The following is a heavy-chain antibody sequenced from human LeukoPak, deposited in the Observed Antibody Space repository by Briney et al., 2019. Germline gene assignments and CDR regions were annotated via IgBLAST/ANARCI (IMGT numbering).Heavy chain of an antibody. D-gene: IGHD2-15*01. V-gene: IGHV3-21*01. CDR2: IISSSSYI. CDR1: GFSFCSSY. J-gene: IGHJ5*02. CDR3: ARDARIHNWFDP. Sequence: GGSLRLSCAASGFSFCSSYMNWVRQAPGKGLEWVSSIISSSSYIYYADSVKGRFTISRDNAKNSLYLQMNSLRAEDTAVYYCARDARIHNWFDPWGQGTLVTVSS.